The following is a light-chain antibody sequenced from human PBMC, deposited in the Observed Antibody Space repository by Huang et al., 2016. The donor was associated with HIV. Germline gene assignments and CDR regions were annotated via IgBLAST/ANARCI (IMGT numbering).Light chain of an antibody. J-gene: IGKJ2*01. V-gene: IGKV1-39*01. CDR2: AAS. Sequence: DIQMTQSPFFLSASVGDRVTFTCRASQSISSYLNWYHQKPGKAPELLIYAASNLQSGAPSRFSGSGSGTDFTLTIVSLQPADFATYYCQQTYITPYTFARGPSWRSN. CDR3: QQTYITPYT. CDR1: QSISSY.